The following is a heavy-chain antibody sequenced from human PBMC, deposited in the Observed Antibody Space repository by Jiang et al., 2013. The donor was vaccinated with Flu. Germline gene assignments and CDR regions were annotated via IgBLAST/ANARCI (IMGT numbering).Heavy chain of an antibody. V-gene: IGHV4-38-2*02. CDR1: GYSISSGYY. Sequence: GSGLVKPSETLSLTCTVSGYSISSGYYWGWIRQPPGKGLEWIGSIYHSGSTYYSPSLKSRVTISVDTSKNQFSLKLSSVTAADTAVYYCARDLSPRYYYYYYGMDVWGQGTTVTVSS. CDR2: IYHSGST. J-gene: IGHJ6*02. CDR3: ARDLSPRYYYYYYGMDV. D-gene: IGHD2/OR15-2a*01.